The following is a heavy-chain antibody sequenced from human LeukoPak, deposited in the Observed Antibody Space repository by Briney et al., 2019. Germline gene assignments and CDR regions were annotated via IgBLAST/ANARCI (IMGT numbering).Heavy chain of an antibody. J-gene: IGHJ5*02. CDR2: ISAYNGNT. V-gene: IGHV1-18*01. CDR1: GYTFTSYG. Sequence: ASVKVSCKASGYTFTSYGISWVRQAPGQGLEWMGWISAYNGNTNYAQKLQGRVTMTTDTSTSTAYMELRSLRSDDTAVYYCAREYPGYQQWLNWFDPWGQGTLVIVSS. D-gene: IGHD6-19*01. CDR3: AREYPGYQQWLNWFDP.